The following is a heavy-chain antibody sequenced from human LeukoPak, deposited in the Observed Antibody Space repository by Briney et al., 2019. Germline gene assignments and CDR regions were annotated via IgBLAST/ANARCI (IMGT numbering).Heavy chain of an antibody. CDR1: AFPVSSYS. D-gene: IGHD3/OR15-3a*01. CDR2: ISGSSGDK. V-gene: IGHV3-21*01. J-gene: IGHJ5*02. Sequence: GGSLRLSCSATAFPVSSYSSSWVRHAPAQGRECVSSISGSSGDKLYADSGKGRFTIPRDSANNSLDLEMNSLRGEDTAVYFCARVANSNWTPGWFDPGGQGTLVTVS. CDR3: ARVANSNWTPGWFDP.